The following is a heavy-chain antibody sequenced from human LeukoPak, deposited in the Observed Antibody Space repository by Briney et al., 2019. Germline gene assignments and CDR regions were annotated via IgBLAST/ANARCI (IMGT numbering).Heavy chain of an antibody. CDR3: ARVSHLGGQYYFDY. V-gene: IGHV1-8*03. J-gene: IGHJ4*02. CDR1: GYTFTSYD. D-gene: IGHD3-3*02. CDR2: MNPNSGNT. Sequence: GASVKVSCKASGYTFTSYDINWVRQATGQGLEWMGWMNPNSGNTGYAQKFQGRVTITRNTSISTAYMELSSLRSEDTAVYYCARVSHLGGQYYFDYWGQGTLVTVCS.